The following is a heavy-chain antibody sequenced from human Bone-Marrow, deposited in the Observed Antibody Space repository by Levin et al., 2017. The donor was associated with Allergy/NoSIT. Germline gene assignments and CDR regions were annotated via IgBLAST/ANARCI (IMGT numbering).Heavy chain of an antibody. D-gene: IGHD3-22*01. CDR2: IKQDGSDK. CDR3: ARWGRYLGDDGYYYGGDFEY. Sequence: GGSLRLSCAASGFTFSNYWMSWVRQAPRKGLEWVANIKQDGSDKFYVDSVKGRFTISRDNAKNSVYLQMNSLRDEDTALYDLARWGRYLGDDGYYYGGDFEYWGQGALVTVSS. J-gene: IGHJ4*02. V-gene: IGHV3-7*01. CDR1: GFTFSNYW.